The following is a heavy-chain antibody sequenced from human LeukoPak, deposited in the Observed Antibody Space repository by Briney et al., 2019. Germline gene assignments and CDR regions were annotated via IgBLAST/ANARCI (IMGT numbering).Heavy chain of an antibody. CDR1: GGSISSGGYS. J-gene: IGHJ3*02. CDR3: ARVEYYYDSSGYPQPDAFDI. V-gene: IGHV4-30-2*01. Sequence: SETLSLTCAVSGGSISSGGYSWSWIRQPPGKGLEWIGYIYHSGSTYYNPSLKSRVTISVDRSKNQSSLKLSSVTAADTAVYYCARVEYYYDSSGYPQPDAFDIWGQGTMVTVSS. D-gene: IGHD3-22*01. CDR2: IYHSGST.